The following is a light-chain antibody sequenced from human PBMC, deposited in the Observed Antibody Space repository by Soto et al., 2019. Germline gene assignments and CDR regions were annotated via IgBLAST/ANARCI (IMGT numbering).Light chain of an antibody. Sequence: GDRVTVTCRASQSISSWLAWYQQKPGKAPKLLIYDASSLESGVPSRFSGSGSGTEFTLTISSLQPDDFATYYCQQYNSYPWTFGQGTKVDIK. J-gene: IGKJ1*01. CDR3: QQYNSYPWT. CDR2: DAS. CDR1: QSISSW. V-gene: IGKV1-5*01.